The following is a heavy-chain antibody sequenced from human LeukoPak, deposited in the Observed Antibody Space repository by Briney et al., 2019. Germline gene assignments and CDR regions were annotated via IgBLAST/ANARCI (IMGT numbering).Heavy chain of an antibody. Sequence: GGSLRLSCAASGFTFSSYSMNWVRQAPGKGLEWVGRIKSKTDGGTTDYAAPVKGRFTISRDDSKNTLYLQMNSLKTEDTAVYYCTTDLDYYDSSGYPRPFDYWGQGTLVTVSS. V-gene: IGHV3-15*01. CDR3: TTDLDYYDSSGYPRPFDY. CDR1: GFTFSSYS. CDR2: IKSKTDGGTT. J-gene: IGHJ4*02. D-gene: IGHD3-22*01.